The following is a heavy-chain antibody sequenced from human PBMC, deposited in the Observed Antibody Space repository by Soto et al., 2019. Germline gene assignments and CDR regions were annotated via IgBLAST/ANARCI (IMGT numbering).Heavy chain of an antibody. D-gene: IGHD1-1*01. J-gene: IGHJ5*02. CDR3: ARDRNELERALYNWFDP. V-gene: IGHV3-11*05. CDR2: ISSSSSYT. CDR1: GFTFSDYY. Sequence: PGGSLRLSCAASGFTFSDYYMSWIRQAPGKGLEWVSYISSSSSYTNYADSVKGRFTISRDNAKNSLYLQMNSLRAEDTAVYYCARDRNELERALYNWFDPWGQGTLVTVSS.